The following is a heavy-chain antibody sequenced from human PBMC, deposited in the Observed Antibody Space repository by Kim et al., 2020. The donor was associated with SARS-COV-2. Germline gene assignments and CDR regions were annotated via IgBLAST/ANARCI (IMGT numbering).Heavy chain of an antibody. V-gene: IGHV4-34*01. CDR1: GGSFSGYY. D-gene: IGHD3-9*01. CDR2: INHSGST. J-gene: IGHJ4*02. CDR3: ARAPGRGILTGYYGPFSAYYFDY. Sequence: SETLSLTCAVYGGSFSGYYWSWIRQPPGKGLEWIGEINHSGSTNYNPSLKSRVTISVDTSKNQFSLKLSSVTAADTAVYYCARAPGRGILTGYYGPFSAYYFDYWGQGTLVTVSS.